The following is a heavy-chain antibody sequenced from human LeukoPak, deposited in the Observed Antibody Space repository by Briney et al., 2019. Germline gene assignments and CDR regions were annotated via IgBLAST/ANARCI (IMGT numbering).Heavy chain of an antibody. V-gene: IGHV3-48*03. Sequence: GGSLRLSCAASGFSFSSYEINWVRQAPGKGLEWVSYISSSTSSIFYADSVKGRFTISRDNAKNSLYLQLNSLRAEDTAIYYCAREGYCSGGTCHDYDAFDIWGQGTMVTVSS. J-gene: IGHJ3*02. CDR3: AREGYCSGGTCHDYDAFDI. D-gene: IGHD2-15*01. CDR1: GFSFSSYE. CDR2: ISSSTSSI.